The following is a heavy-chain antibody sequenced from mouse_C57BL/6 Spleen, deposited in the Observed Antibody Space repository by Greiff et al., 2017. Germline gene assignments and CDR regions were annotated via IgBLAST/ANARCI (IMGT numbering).Heavy chain of an antibody. CDR1: GYAFSSSW. CDR3: ARDGVGFAY. V-gene: IGHV1-82*01. J-gene: IGHJ3*01. CDR2: IYPGDGDT. Sequence: VQRVESGPELVKPGASVKISCKASGYAFSSSWMNWVKQRPGKGLEWIGRIYPGDGDTNYNGKFKGKATLTADKSSSTAYMQLSSLTSEDSAVYFCARDGVGFAYWGQGTLVTVSA.